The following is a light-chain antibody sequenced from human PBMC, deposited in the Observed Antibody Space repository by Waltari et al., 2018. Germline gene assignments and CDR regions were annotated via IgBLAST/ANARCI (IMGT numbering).Light chain of an antibody. V-gene: IGKV1-33*01. Sequence: DIQMTQSPSSLSASVGDRVTITCQTRQDITNYVNWYQQKPGKAPRLLIYGASNLETGVPSRFTGSGSGTDFTFTITSLQPEDFATYYCQQYDILPLTFGGGTKVEIK. CDR1: QDITNY. J-gene: IGKJ4*01. CDR3: QQYDILPLT. CDR2: GAS.